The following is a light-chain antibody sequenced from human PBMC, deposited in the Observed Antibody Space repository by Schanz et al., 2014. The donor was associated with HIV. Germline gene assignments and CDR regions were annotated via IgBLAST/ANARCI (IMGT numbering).Light chain of an antibody. J-gene: IGLJ1*01. V-gene: IGLV2-14*01. CDR3: SSYTSSLTRV. CDR1: SSDVGGYNY. CDR2: DVS. Sequence: QSVLTQPASVSGSPGQSITISCTGTSSDVGGYNYVSWYQQHPGKAPKLMIYDVSYRPSGVSNRFSGSKSGNTASLTISGLQAEDEADYFCSSYTSSLTRVFVTGTKLPVL.